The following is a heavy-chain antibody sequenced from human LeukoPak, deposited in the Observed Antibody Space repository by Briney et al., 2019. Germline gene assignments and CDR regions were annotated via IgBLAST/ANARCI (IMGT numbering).Heavy chain of an antibody. V-gene: IGHV3-23*01. CDR3: AKVRLYGDYPEIDY. J-gene: IGHJ4*02. D-gene: IGHD4-17*01. CDR1: GFTFSSYA. Sequence: GGSLRLSCVASGFTFSSYAINWVRQAPGKGLEWVSGTSGSGGRTYYADSVKGRFTISRENSKNTLYLQMNSLRAEDTAVYYCAKVRLYGDYPEIDYWGQGTLVAVSS. CDR2: TSGSGGRT.